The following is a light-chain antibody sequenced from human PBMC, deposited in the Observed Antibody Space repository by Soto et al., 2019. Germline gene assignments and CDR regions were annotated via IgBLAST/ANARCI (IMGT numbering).Light chain of an antibody. J-gene: IGKJ1*01. CDR2: GTS. V-gene: IGKV3-15*01. CDR1: QSVSSN. CDR3: HQYNGWPRT. Sequence: EIVMTQSPATLSVSPGERATLSCRASQSVSSNLAWYQQKPGQGPSLLIYGTSPRAGGVPARFSGGGSGTEFTLTITSLQSEDFAVYYCHQYNGWPRTFGQGTKV.